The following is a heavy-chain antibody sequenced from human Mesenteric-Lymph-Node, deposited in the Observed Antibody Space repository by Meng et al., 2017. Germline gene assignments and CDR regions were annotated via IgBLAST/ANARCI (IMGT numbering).Heavy chain of an antibody. CDR2: INPNSGGT. CDR1: GYTLTGYF. V-gene: IGHV1-2*02. D-gene: IGHD5-12*01. J-gene: IGHJ3*02. Sequence: ASVKVSCKASGYTLTGYFMHWVRQAPGQGLEWMGWINPNSGGTNYAQKFQGRVTMTRDKSISTAYLQWSRLKALDTSMYYCARLRGYANDAFDIWGQGTMVTGSS. CDR3: ARLRGYANDAFDI.